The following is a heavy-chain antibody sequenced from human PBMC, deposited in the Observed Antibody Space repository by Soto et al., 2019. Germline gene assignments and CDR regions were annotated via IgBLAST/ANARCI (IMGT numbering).Heavy chain of an antibody. CDR2: INPATGAA. CDR1: GYPVTAYY. CDR3: ARGVGVGVAGSAAFDL. Sequence: QLHLVQSGAVVKKPGASVTVSCSASGYPVTAYYMHWVRQAPGRGLEWMGGINPATGAAKYTQTFMGRVTMTRATSTGTVFMELAGLPSGDTAVFYRARGVGVGVAGSAAFDLWGQGTVLTVSS. J-gene: IGHJ3*01. V-gene: IGHV1-2*02. D-gene: IGHD3-3*01.